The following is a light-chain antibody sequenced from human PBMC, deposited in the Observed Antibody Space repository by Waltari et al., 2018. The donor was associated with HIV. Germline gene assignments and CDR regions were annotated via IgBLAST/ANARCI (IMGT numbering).Light chain of an antibody. Sequence: QTVVTQEPSFSVSPGGTVTLTCGLSSGSVSTTYYPSWYQQTPGQAPRTLIYSTNTRSSGVPDRVSGSILGNRAALTITGAQADDESDYYCVLYMCSGIWVFGGGTKLTVL. V-gene: IGLV8-61*01. CDR2: STN. J-gene: IGLJ3*02. CDR1: SGSVSTTYY. CDR3: VLYMCSGIWV.